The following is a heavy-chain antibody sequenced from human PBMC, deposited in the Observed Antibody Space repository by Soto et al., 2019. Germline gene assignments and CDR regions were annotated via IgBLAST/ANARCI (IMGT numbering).Heavy chain of an antibody. Sequence: PGGSLRLSCAASGFTFSSYGMHWVRQAPGKGLEWVAVISYDGSNKYYADSVKGRFTISRDNSKNTLYLQMNSLRAEDTAVYYCAKDLDYYGSGTPFGYWGQGTLVTVSS. CDR2: ISYDGSNK. D-gene: IGHD3-10*01. V-gene: IGHV3-30*18. CDR3: AKDLDYYGSGTPFGY. CDR1: GFTFSSYG. J-gene: IGHJ4*02.